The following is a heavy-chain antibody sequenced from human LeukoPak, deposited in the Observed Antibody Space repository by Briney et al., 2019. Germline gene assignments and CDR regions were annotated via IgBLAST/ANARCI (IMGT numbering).Heavy chain of an antibody. Sequence: ASVKVSCKASGYTFTSYGISWVRQAPGQGLEWMGWISAYNGNTNYAQKLQGRVTMTTDTSTSTAYMELRSLRSDDTAVYYCAKDPNGDYIGTFDIWGRGTMVTVSS. V-gene: IGHV1-18*01. J-gene: IGHJ3*02. CDR1: GYTFTSYG. CDR2: ISAYNGNT. CDR3: AKDPNGDYIGTFDI. D-gene: IGHD4-17*01.